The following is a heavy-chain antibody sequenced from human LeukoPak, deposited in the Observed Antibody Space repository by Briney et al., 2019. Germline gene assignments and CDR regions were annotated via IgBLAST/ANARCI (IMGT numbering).Heavy chain of an antibody. CDR1: GGTFSSYA. V-gene: IGHV1-69*13. J-gene: IGHJ2*01. Sequence: ASVKVSCKASGGTFSSYAISWVRQAPGQGLEWMGGIIPIFGTANYAQKFQGRVTITADESTSTAYMELSSLRSDDTAVYYCARQDPPSRREPHWYFDLWGRGTLVTVSS. CDR2: IIPIFGTA. D-gene: IGHD1-26*01. CDR3: ARQDPPSRREPHWYFDL.